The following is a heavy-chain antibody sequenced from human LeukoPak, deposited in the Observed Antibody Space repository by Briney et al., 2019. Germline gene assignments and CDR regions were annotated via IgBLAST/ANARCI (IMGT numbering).Heavy chain of an antibody. CDR3: AREYTLYRSGWFLDY. CDR1: GGSLSTYY. V-gene: IGHV4-59*12. Sequence: PSETLSLTCTVSGGSLSTYYWSWIRQPPGKGLEWIGYIYYSGSTNYNPSLKSRVTISVDTSKNQFSLKLSSVTAADTAVYYCAREYTLYRSGWFLDYWGQGTVVTVSS. J-gene: IGHJ4*02. CDR2: IYYSGST. D-gene: IGHD6-19*01.